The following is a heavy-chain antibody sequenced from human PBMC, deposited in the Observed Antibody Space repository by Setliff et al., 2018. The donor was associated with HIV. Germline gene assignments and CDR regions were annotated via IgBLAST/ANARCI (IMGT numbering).Heavy chain of an antibody. D-gene: IGHD3-3*01. CDR1: GYIFTNYW. CDR2: IYPGDSDT. CDR3: ARVIKNFWSGYHFDF. J-gene: IGHJ4*02. Sequence: PGESLKISCKGSGYIFTNYWIGWVRQMPGEGLESMGIIYPGDSDTRYSPSFQGQVTISADRSISTAYLQWSSLKASDTAIYFCARVIKNFWSGYHFDFWGQGTLVTVSS. V-gene: IGHV5-51*01.